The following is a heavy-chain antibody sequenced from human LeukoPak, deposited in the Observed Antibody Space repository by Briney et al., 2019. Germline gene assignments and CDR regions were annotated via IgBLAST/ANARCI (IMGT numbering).Heavy chain of an antibody. CDR2: IYPGDSDT. V-gene: IGHV5-51*01. Sequence: GESLKISCKGSGYSFTSYWIGWVRQMPGKGLEWMGIIYPGDSDTRYSPSFQGQVTISADKSISTAYLQWSSLKAPDTAMYYCARRYYYGSGSYEPANWFDPWGQGTLVTVSS. CDR1: GYSFTSYW. D-gene: IGHD3-10*01. CDR3: ARRYYYGSGSYEPANWFDP. J-gene: IGHJ5*02.